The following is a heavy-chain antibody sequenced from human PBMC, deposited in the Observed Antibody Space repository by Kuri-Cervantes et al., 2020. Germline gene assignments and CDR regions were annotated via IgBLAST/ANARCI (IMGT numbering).Heavy chain of an antibody. Sequence: GESLKISCAASGFTFSSYAMSWVRQAPGKGLEWVSAISGSGGSTHYADSVKGRFTISRDNSKNTLYLQMNSLRAEDTAVYYCAKSPGGSSSGWYVGIDWGQGTLVTVSS. V-gene: IGHV3-23*01. CDR3: AKSPGGSSSGWYVGID. D-gene: IGHD6-19*01. CDR2: ISGSGGST. J-gene: IGHJ4*02. CDR1: GFTFSSYA.